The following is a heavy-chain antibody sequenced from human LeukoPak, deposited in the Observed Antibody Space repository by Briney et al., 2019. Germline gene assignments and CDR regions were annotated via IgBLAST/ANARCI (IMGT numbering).Heavy chain of an antibody. CDR1: GGSISSYY. CDR3: ARAGHYGSGSYLHYYYMDV. J-gene: IGHJ6*03. Sequence: SETLSLTCTVSGGSISSYYWSWIRQPPGKGLEWIGYIYYSGSTNYNPSLKSRVTISVDTSKNQFSLKLSSVTAADTAVYYCARAGHYGSGSYLHYYYMDVWGKGTTVTVSS. D-gene: IGHD3-10*01. CDR2: IYYSGST. V-gene: IGHV4-59*01.